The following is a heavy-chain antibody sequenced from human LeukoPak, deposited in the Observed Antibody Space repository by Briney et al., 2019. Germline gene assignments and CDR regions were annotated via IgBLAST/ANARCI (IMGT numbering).Heavy chain of an antibody. D-gene: IGHD2-2*01. V-gene: IGHV3-48*01. CDR2: IGSAI. CDR3: ARDHAYAFDI. Sequence: GGSLRLSCVASGFTFSDFSLNWVRQAPGKGLEWISYIGSAIYYADSVKGRFTISRDNAKNSLYLQMNSLRAEDAAVYYCARDHAYAFDIWGQGTLVTVSS. CDR1: GFTFSDFS. J-gene: IGHJ3*02.